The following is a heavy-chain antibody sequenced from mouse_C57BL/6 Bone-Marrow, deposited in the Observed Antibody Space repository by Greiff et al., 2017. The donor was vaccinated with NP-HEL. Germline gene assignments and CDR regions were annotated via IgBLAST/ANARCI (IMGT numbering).Heavy chain of an antibody. CDR2: IHPSDSDT. D-gene: IGHD1-1*01. J-gene: IGHJ2*01. Sequence: VKLQQPGAELVKPGASVKVSCKASGYTFTSYWMHWVKQRPGQGLEWIGRIHPSDSDTNYNQKFKGKATLTVDKSSSTAYMQLSSLTSEDSAVYYCARYYGSKDYFDYWGQGTTLTVSS. CDR3: ARYYGSKDYFDY. CDR1: GYTFTSYW. V-gene: IGHV1-74*01.